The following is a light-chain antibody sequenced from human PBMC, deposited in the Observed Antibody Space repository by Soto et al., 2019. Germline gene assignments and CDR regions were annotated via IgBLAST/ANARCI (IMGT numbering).Light chain of an antibody. CDR1: QDISNY. CDR3: QQYDHLPIT. J-gene: IGKJ5*01. V-gene: IGKV1-33*01. CDR2: DVS. Sequence: DVQMTQSPSSLSASVGDTITITCQATQDISNYLNWYQQKPGEAPKLLIYDVSKLETGVPSRFSGSGSGTDFTFTISSLQPEDFATYHCQQYDHLPITFGQGTRLETK.